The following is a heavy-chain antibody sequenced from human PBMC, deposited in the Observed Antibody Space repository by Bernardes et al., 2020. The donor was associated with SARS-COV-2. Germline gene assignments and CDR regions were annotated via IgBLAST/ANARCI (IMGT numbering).Heavy chain of an antibody. J-gene: IGHJ6*02. Sequence: GESLKISCKGSGYSFTSYWIGWVRQAPGKGLEWVANIKRDGSETYYVDSVKGRFTISRDNAKNLVFLQMNSLRAEDTAVFYCARSAGMDVWGQGTMVTVSS. CDR1: GYSFTSYW. CDR3: ARSAGMDV. V-gene: IGHV3-7*03. CDR2: IKRDGSET.